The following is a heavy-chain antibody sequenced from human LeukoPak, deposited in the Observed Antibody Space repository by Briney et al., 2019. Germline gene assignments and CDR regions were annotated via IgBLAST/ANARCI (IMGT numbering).Heavy chain of an antibody. D-gene: IGHD3-16*02. CDR1: GGSISSYY. J-gene: IGHJ6*03. Sequence: SETLSLTCTVSGGSISSYYWSWIRQPPGKGLEYIGYIYYSGYTNYNPSLKSRVTISVDTSKNQFSLKLSSVTAADTAVYYCARGGDYVWGSYRPTGYYYMDVWGKGTTVTVSS. CDR2: IYYSGYT. V-gene: IGHV4-59*01. CDR3: ARGGDYVWGSYRPTGYYYMDV.